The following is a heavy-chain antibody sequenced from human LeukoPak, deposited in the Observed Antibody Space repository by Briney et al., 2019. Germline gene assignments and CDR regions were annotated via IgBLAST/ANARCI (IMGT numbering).Heavy chain of an antibody. CDR1: GYTFTSYA. D-gene: IGHD2-2*01. V-gene: IGHV1-3*01. J-gene: IGHJ5*02. CDR2: INAGNGNT. Sequence: EASVKVSCKASGYTFTSYAMHWVRQAPGQRREWMGWINAGNGNTKYSQKFQGRVTITRDTSASTAYMELSGLRSEDTAVYYCARILGYCSSTSCYDWFDHWGQGTLVTVSS. CDR3: ARILGYCSSTSCYDWFDH.